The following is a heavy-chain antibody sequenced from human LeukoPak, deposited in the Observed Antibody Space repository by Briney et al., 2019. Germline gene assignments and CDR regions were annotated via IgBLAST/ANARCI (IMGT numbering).Heavy chain of an antibody. CDR2: ISGSGGST. D-gene: IGHD3-22*01. Sequence: PGGSLRLSCAASGFTFSSYAMSWVRQAPGKGLEWVSAISGSGGSTYYADSVKGRFTISRDNSKNTLYLQMNSLRSDDTAVYYCAREDPIYYDSSPLAMPYWGQGTLVTVSS. V-gene: IGHV3-23*01. CDR3: AREDPIYYDSSPLAMPY. J-gene: IGHJ4*02. CDR1: GFTFSSYA.